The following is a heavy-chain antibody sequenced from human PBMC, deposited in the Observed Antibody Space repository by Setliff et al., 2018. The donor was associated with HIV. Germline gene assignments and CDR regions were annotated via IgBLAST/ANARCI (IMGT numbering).Heavy chain of an antibody. CDR3: SKTIGRYIDICDN. V-gene: IGHV4-39*01. Sequence: SETLSLTCTVSGGSISSTSYYWGWIRQHPRTGLVWIGSIYSSGNTYYNPSLKSRVTTSVETPKNQFSLKLNSVTAADTAVYYCSKTIGRYIDICDNWGQGTLVTVSS. D-gene: IGHD3-9*01. CDR1: GGSISSTSYY. J-gene: IGHJ4*02. CDR2: IYSSGNT.